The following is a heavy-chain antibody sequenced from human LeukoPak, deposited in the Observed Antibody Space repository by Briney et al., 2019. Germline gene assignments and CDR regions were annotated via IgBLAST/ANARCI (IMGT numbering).Heavy chain of an antibody. V-gene: IGHV4-4*02. J-gene: IGHJ4*02. CDR1: GGSISSTNW. D-gene: IGHD3-16*01. CDR3: ARHDDYVWGTIDY. CDR2: IYHSGST. Sequence: SETLSLTCAVSGGSISSTNWWSWVRQPPGKGLDWIGEIYHSGSTNYNPSLKSRVTISVDKSKNQFSLKLSSVTAADTAVYYCARHDDYVWGTIDYWGQGTLVTVSS.